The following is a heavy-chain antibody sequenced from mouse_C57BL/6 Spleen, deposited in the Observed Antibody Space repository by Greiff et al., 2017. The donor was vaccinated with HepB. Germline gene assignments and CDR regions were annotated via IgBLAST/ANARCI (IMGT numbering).Heavy chain of an antibody. CDR3: ARGGVGYYARFAY. Sequence: QVQLQQSGPELVKPGASVKISCKASGYAFSSSWMNWVKQRPGKGLERIGRIYPGDGDTNYNGKFKGKATRTADKSSSTSYMQLSSLTSEDSAVYFCARGGVGYYARFAYWGKGTLVTVSA. D-gene: IGHD2-3*01. CDR1: GYAFSSSW. J-gene: IGHJ3*01. V-gene: IGHV1-82*01. CDR2: IYPGDGDT.